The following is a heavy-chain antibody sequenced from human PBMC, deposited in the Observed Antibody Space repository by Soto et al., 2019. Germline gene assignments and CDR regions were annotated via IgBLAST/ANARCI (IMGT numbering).Heavy chain of an antibody. Sequence: SETLSLTCTVSGHSLSSGGYYWSWIRQHPGKGLEWVGYIYFTGTTLYNPSLKSRLAISVDTSKNQFSLKLTSVTAADTALYYCARDWGSSGWPNWGQGVLVTVSS. V-gene: IGHV4-31*03. CDR1: GHSLSSGGYY. D-gene: IGHD6-19*01. J-gene: IGHJ4*02. CDR2: IYFTGTT. CDR3: ARDWGSSGWPN.